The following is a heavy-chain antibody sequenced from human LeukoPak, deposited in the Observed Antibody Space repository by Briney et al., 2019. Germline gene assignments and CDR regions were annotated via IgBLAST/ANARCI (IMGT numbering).Heavy chain of an antibody. J-gene: IGHJ4*02. CDR2: INPNSGGT. Sequence: GASVKVSCKASGYTFTGYYMHWVRQAPGQGLEWMGWINPNSGGTNCAQKLQGRVTMTRDTSISTAYMELSRLRSDDTAVYYCASSGYDFGQLDYWGQGTLVTVSS. CDR3: ASSGYDFGQLDY. CDR1: GYTFTGYY. V-gene: IGHV1-2*02. D-gene: IGHD5-12*01.